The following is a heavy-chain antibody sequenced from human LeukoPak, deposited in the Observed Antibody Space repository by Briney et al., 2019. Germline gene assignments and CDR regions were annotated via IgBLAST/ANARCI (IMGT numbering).Heavy chain of an antibody. Sequence: GGSLRLSCAASGFTFSSYAMSWVRQAPGKGLEWVSAISGNGGSTYYADSVKGRFTISRDNSKNTLYLQMNSLRAEDTAVYYCAKVRAWAQLWFDYWGQGTLVTVSS. CDR2: ISGNGGST. J-gene: IGHJ4*02. CDR3: AKVRAWAQLWFDY. CDR1: GFTFSSYA. V-gene: IGHV3-23*01. D-gene: IGHD5-18*01.